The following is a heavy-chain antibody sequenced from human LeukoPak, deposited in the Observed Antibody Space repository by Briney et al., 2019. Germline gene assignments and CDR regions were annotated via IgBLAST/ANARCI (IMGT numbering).Heavy chain of an antibody. D-gene: IGHD3-10*02. J-gene: IGHJ4*02. CDR3: ASELCTNGLCSDVQY. Sequence: PGGSLRLSCTASGFTSSNYGIIWVRQAPGRGLEWVAVISDEGSLKHYADSVQGRFTVSRDNSKNTLDLQMSSLRTEDTAVYYCASELCTNGLCSDVQYWGQGTLVTVSS. V-gene: IGHV3-30*03. CDR2: ISDEGSLK. CDR1: GFTSSNYG.